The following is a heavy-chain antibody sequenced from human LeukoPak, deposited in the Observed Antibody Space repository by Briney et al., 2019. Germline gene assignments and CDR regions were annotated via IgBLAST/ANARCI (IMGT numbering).Heavy chain of an antibody. Sequence: GGSLRLSCAASGFTFSSYWMHWVRQAPGKGLVWVSRINSDGSSTSYADSVKGRFTISRDNAKNTLYLQMDSLRAEDAAVYYCAGSYYYYGMDVRGQGTTVTVSS. V-gene: IGHV3-74*01. CDR1: GFTFSSYW. J-gene: IGHJ6*02. CDR2: INSDGSST. CDR3: AGSYYYYGMDV.